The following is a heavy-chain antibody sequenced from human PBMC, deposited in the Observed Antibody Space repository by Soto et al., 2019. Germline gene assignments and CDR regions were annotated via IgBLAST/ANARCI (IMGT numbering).Heavy chain of an antibody. CDR1: EYPFTSYD. J-gene: IGHJ1*01. V-gene: IGHV1-8*01. CDR3: ARVRPTSI. CDR2: MNPNSGNT. Sequence: ASVKVSCKASEYPFTSYDINWVRQATGQGLEWMGWMNPNSGNTGYAQRFQGRVTMTRNTSTSTAYMELSSLRSEDTAVYYCARVRPTSIWGQGNLVTGSS.